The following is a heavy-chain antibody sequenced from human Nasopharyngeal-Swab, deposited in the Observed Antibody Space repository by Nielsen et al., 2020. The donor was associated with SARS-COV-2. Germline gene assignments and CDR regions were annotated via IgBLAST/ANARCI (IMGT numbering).Heavy chain of an antibody. D-gene: IGHD6-19*01. CDR1: GFTFNTYA. V-gene: IGHV3-23*01. Sequence: GGSLRLSCVASGFTFNTYAMSWLRQAPGKGPEWVAGISSSGDKTYYTDSVRGRFTISRDNSKNTMHLQMNSLRAEDTATYYCANNRLGVAATFDNWGQGTLVTVSS. J-gene: IGHJ4*02. CDR2: ISSSGDKT. CDR3: ANNRLGVAATFDN.